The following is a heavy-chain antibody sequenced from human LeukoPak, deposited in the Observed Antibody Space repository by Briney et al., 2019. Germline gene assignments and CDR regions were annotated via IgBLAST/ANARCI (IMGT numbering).Heavy chain of an antibody. CDR2: ISYDGSNK. V-gene: IGHV3-30*18. CDR1: GFTFSSYG. CDR3: AKILGYCSGGSCYGDDAFDI. J-gene: IGHJ3*02. Sequence: GGSLRLSCAASGFTFSSYGMHWVRQAPGKGLEWVAVISYDGSNKYYADSVKGRFTISRDNSKNTLYLQMNSLRAEDTAVYYCAKILGYCSGGSCYGDDAFDIWGQGTMVTVSS. D-gene: IGHD2-15*01.